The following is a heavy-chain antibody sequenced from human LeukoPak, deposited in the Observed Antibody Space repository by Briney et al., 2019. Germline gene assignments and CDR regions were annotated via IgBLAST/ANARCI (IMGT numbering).Heavy chain of an antibody. CDR1: GGSISGTNW. CDR2: ISLAGQT. D-gene: IGHD1-26*01. CDR3: SRESGPFCPFGY. V-gene: IGHV4/OR15-8*02. J-gene: IGHJ4*02. Sequence: SETLSLTCGVSGGSISGTNWWSWVRRPPGQGLEWIGEISLAGQTNYNPSLNGRVTMSLDKSSNQLSLHLTSVTAADTATYFCSRESGPFCPFGYWGQGTLVIVSS.